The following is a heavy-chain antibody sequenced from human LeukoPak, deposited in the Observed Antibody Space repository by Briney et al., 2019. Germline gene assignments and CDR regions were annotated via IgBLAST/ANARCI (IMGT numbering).Heavy chain of an antibody. Sequence: ASVKVSCKASGYTFTGYYMHWVRQAPGQGLEWMGWINPSSGGTNYAQKFQGRVTMTRDTSISTAYMELSRLRSDDTAVYYCARDRPYYYGSGSYYNFDYWGQGTLVTVSS. CDR3: ARDRPYYYGSGSYYNFDY. CDR2: INPSSGGT. CDR1: GYTFTGYY. D-gene: IGHD3-10*01. J-gene: IGHJ4*02. V-gene: IGHV1-2*02.